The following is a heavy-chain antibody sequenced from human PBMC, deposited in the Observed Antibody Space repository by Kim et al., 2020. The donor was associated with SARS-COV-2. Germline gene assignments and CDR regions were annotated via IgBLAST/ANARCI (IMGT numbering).Heavy chain of an antibody. D-gene: IGHD3-3*01. Sequence: GGSLRLSCAASGFTFSSYSMNWVRQAPGKGLEWVSYISSSSSTIYYADSVKGRFTISRDNAKNSLYLQMNSLRAEDTAVYYCARDVAQPTIFGVVIRSWGELGMDVWGQGTTVTVSS. CDR1: GFTFSSYS. CDR3: ARDVAQPTIFGVVIRSWGELGMDV. CDR2: ISSSSSTI. J-gene: IGHJ6*02. V-gene: IGHV3-48*04.